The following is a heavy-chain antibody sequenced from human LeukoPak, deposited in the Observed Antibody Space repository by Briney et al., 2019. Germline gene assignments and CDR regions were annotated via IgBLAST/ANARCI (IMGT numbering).Heavy chain of an antibody. D-gene: IGHD6-13*01. J-gene: IGHJ4*02. Sequence: SETLSLTCAVSGGSISSSNWWSWVRQPPGQGLEWIGEIYHSGSTNYNPSLKSRVTISVDKSKNQFSLKLSSVTAADTAVYYCARVSIAAAGLFDYWGQGTLVTVSS. CDR1: GGSISSSNW. CDR3: ARVSIAAAGLFDY. CDR2: IYHSGST. V-gene: IGHV4-4*02.